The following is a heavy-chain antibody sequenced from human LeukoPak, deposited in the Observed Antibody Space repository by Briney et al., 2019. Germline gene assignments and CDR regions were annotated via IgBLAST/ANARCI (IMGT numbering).Heavy chain of an antibody. V-gene: IGHV4-39*07. Sequence: SETLSLTCTVSGGSISSSPYYWGWIRQPPGKGLEWIGTIYYSGSTYFNPSLNGRVSISRDTSKNLFSLRLRSVTAADTAVYFCARGRVSSSTWYSTYYYYFYMDVWGKGTTVTVSS. D-gene: IGHD1-1*01. CDR3: ARGRVSSSTWYSTYYYYFYMDV. CDR2: IYYSGST. CDR1: GGSISSSPYY. J-gene: IGHJ6*03.